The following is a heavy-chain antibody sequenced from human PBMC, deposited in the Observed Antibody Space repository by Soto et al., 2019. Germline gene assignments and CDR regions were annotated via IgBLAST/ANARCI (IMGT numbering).Heavy chain of an antibody. J-gene: IGHJ1*01. CDR2: ISSDGLNK. CDR3: AKAERFDIIRGVVREGGYFQH. CDR1: GFTFSTSG. V-gene: IGHV3-30*18. D-gene: IGHD3-10*01. Sequence: QVQLVESGGGVAQPGRSLKLSCAASGFTFSTSGMHWVRQAPGKGMEWVAVISSDGLNKYYADSVKGRFTRSRDNSKHTLYLQMNSLTAEDTAVYYCAKAERFDIIRGVVREGGYFQHWGQGTLVTVSS.